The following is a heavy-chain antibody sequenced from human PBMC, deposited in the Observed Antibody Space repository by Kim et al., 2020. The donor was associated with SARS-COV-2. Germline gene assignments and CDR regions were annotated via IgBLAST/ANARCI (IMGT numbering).Heavy chain of an antibody. CDR3: AREGGVAISDDAFDI. CDR2: INHSGST. CDR1: GGSFSGYY. V-gene: IGHV4-34*01. D-gene: IGHD3-16*01. Sequence: SETLSLTCAVYGGSFSGYYWSWIRQPPGKGLEWIGEINHSGSTNYNPSLKSRVTISVDTSKNQFSLKLSSVTAADTAVYYCAREGGVAISDDAFDIWGQGTMVTVSS. J-gene: IGHJ3*02.